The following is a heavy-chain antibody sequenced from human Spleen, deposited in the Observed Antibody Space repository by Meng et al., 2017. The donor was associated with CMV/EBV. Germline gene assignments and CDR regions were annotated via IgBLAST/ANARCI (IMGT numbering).Heavy chain of an antibody. V-gene: IGHV3-48*03. Sequence: GGSLRLSCGASGFTLSNYEMNWVRQAPGKGLEWISYITTTGNNMDYADSVRGRFTISRDNAKRSVYLQMNGLRVEDTAVYYCARQLPTYHDVWRSPAPITRYYGMDVWGQGTTVTVSS. D-gene: IGHD3-3*01. J-gene: IGHJ6*02. CDR1: GFTLSNYE. CDR3: ARQLPTYHDVWRSPAPITRYYGMDV. CDR2: ITTTGNNM.